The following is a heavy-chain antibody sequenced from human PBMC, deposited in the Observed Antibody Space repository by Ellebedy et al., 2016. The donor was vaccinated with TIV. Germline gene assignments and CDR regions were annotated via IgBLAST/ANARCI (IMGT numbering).Heavy chain of an antibody. J-gene: IGHJ4*02. CDR2: INPSGGST. CDR3: ARDLGGRGNYNYPVDY. D-gene: IGHD5-24*01. CDR1: GYTFTSYY. V-gene: IGHV1-46*01. Sequence: ASVKVSXXASGYTFTSYYMHWVRQAPGQGLEWMGIINPSGGSTSYAQKFRGRVTMTRDTSTTTVYMELSNLRSEDSAIYYCARDLGGRGNYNYPVDYWGQGTLVTVSS.